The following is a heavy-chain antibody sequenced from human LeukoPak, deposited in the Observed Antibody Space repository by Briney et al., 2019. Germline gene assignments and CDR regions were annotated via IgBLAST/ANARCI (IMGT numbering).Heavy chain of an antibody. CDR3: ARNGLAANGYFDY. CDR1: GFNFSSYE. CDR2: IGTSGTTI. Sequence: GGSLRLSCAASGFNFSSYEMNWVRQAPGKGLEWVSYIGTSGTTINYSDSVKGRFTISRDNAKNSLSLQMNPLRAEDTAVYYCARNGLAANGYFDYWGQGTLVTVSS. J-gene: IGHJ4*02. D-gene: IGHD2-8*01. V-gene: IGHV3-48*03.